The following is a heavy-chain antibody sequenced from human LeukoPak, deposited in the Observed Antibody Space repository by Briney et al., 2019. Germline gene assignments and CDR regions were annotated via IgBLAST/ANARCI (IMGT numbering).Heavy chain of an antibody. Sequence: PGRSLRLSCAASGFSFSSYGMHWVRQAPGKGLKWVAVIWYDGSNKYYADSVKGRFTISRDNSKNTLFLQMNSLRADDTAVYYCANDNAYSSRWYYYYYMDVWGKGTTVTVSS. V-gene: IGHV3-33*06. D-gene: IGHD6-13*01. J-gene: IGHJ6*03. CDR3: ANDNAYSSRWYYYYYMDV. CDR1: GFSFSSYG. CDR2: IWYDGSNK.